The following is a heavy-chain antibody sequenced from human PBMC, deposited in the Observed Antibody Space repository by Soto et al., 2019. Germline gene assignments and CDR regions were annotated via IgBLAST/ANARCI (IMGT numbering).Heavy chain of an antibody. CDR3: ATADRERCTVVRCDPFDF. V-gene: IGHV3-23*01. D-gene: IGHD1-1*01. J-gene: IGHJ4*02. CDR1: GFVFNDYA. CDR2: IIWPGRDT. Sequence: EVQLSQSGGGLVQPGGSLRLSCAASGFVFNDYAMHWVRQTPGKGLEWVSSIIWPGRDTYYADSVRGRFTISRDNSRNTLYLHMTSLRADDAGIYYCATADRERCTVVRCDPFDFWGQGALVAVSS.